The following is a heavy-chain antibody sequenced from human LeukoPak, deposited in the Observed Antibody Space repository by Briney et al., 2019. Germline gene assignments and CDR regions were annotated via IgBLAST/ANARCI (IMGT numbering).Heavy chain of an antibody. CDR1: GFTLSSYA. J-gene: IGHJ4*02. CDR2: ISYDGSNK. D-gene: IGHD3-10*01. CDR3: ARGSMVRGVVTSMDFDY. V-gene: IGHV3-30*04. Sequence: GGSLRLSCAASGFTLSSYAMHWVRQAPGKGLEWVAVISYDGSNKYYADSVKGRFTISRDNSKNTLYLQMNSLRAEDTAVYYCARGSMVRGVVTSMDFDYWGQGTLVTVSS.